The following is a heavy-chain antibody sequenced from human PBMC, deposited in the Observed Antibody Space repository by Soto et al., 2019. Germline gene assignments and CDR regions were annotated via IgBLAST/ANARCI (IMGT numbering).Heavy chain of an antibody. V-gene: IGHV1-69*12. Sequence: QVQLVQSGAEVKKPGSSVKVSCKASGGTFSSYAISWVRQAPGQGLEWMGGIIPIFGTANYAQKFQGRVTMTADESTSTAYMELSSLRSEDTAVYYCARESPYSYANCYSYGMDVWGQGTTVTVSS. J-gene: IGHJ6*02. CDR1: GGTFSSYA. CDR2: IIPIFGTA. CDR3: ARESPYSYANCYSYGMDV. D-gene: IGHD5-18*01.